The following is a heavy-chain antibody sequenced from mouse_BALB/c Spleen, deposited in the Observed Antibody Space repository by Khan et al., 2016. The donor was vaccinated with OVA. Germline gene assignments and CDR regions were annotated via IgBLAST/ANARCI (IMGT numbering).Heavy chain of an antibody. J-gene: IGHJ3*01. V-gene: IGHV1-4*01. CDR2: INPSSGYP. D-gene: IGHD2-14*01. CDR1: GYTFTSYT. CDR3: ARGGAYYRSDGWFAY. Sequence: QVQLQQPGAELARPGASVKMSCKASGYTFTSYTMHWVKQRPGQGLEWIGYINPSSGYPNYNQKFKDKATLTADKSSSTAYMQLSSLTSEEAAVYYCARGGAYYRSDGWFAYWGQGTLVTGSA.